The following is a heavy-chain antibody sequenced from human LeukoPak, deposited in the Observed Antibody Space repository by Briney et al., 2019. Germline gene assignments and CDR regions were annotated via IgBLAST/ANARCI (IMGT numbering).Heavy chain of an antibody. V-gene: IGHV4-59*01. Sequence: SETLSLTCTVSGGSISSYYWSWIRQPPGKGLEWIGYIYYSGSTNYNPSLKSRVTISVDTSKNQFSLKLSSVTAADTAVYYCARETTARGYFDYWGQGTLVTVSS. CDR3: ARETTARGYFDY. CDR1: GGSISSYY. J-gene: IGHJ4*02. CDR2: IYYSGST. D-gene: IGHD4-17*01.